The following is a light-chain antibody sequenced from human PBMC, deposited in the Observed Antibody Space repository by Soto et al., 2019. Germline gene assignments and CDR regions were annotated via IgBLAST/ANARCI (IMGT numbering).Light chain of an antibody. CDR3: QSFDSSLSGSVV. Sequence: QAVVTQPPSVSGAPGQRVTISCAGSSSNIGADYDVHWYQQLPGTAPKLLIYDNSNRPSGVPDRFSGSKSGASASLAITGLQAEDEADYYCQSFDSSLSGSVVFGGGTKLTVL. J-gene: IGLJ3*02. V-gene: IGLV1-40*03. CDR2: DNS. CDR1: SSNIGADYD.